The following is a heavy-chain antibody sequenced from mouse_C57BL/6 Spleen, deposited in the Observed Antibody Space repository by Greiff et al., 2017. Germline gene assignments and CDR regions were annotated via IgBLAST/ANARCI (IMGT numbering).Heavy chain of an antibody. CDR2: IDPSDSYT. J-gene: IGHJ4*01. CDR1: GYTFTSYW. D-gene: IGHD1-1*02. V-gene: IGHV1-50*01. Sequence: QVQLQQPGAELVKPGASVKLSCKASGYTFTSYWMQWVKQRPGQGLEWIGEIDPSDSYTNYNQKFKGKATLTVDTSSSTAYMQLSILTSEDSAVYYCARQTTPYGYAMDYWGQGTSVTVSS. CDR3: ARQTTPYGYAMDY.